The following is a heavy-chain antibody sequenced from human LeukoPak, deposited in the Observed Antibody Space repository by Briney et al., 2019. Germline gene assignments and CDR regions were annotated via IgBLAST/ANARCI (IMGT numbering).Heavy chain of an antibody. CDR3: AKDGYYGDYLFDY. D-gene: IGHD4-17*01. Sequence: AGGSLRLSCVASGFTFSSYAMSWVRQAPGKGLEWVSAISGSGGSTYYADSVKGRFTISRDNSKNTLYLQMNSLRAEDTAVYYCAKDGYYGDYLFDYWGQGTLVTVSS. CDR1: GFTFSSYA. CDR2: ISGSGGST. V-gene: IGHV3-23*01. J-gene: IGHJ4*02.